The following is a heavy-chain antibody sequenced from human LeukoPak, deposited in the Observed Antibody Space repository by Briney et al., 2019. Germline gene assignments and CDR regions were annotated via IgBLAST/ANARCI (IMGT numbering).Heavy chain of an antibody. D-gene: IGHD3-10*01. CDR2: MTSVTYI. CDR3: ASADYYGSGSRYTFRGLDY. Sequence: GGPLRLSCAASGFAFSSYSMHWVRQAPGKGLEWVSSMTSVTYIYYAASVKGRFTISRDNAKNSLYLQMNNLRVEDTAVYYCASADYYGSGSRYTFRGLDYWGQGTLVTVSS. J-gene: IGHJ4*02. CDR1: GFAFSSYS. V-gene: IGHV3-21*01.